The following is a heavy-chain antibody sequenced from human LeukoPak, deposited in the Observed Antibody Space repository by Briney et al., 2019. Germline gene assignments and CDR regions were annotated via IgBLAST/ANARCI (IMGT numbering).Heavy chain of an antibody. V-gene: IGHV4-34*01. CDR3: ARASVGCSSTSCYSSQFDY. CDR1: GGSFSGYY. J-gene: IGHJ4*02. CDR2: INHSGST. D-gene: IGHD2-2*01. Sequence: SETLSLTCAVYGGSFSGYYGSWLRQPPGKGLEWIGEINHSGSTNYNPSLKSRVTISVDTSKNQFSLKLSSVTAADTAVYYCARASVGCSSTSCYSSQFDYGGQGTLVTVSS.